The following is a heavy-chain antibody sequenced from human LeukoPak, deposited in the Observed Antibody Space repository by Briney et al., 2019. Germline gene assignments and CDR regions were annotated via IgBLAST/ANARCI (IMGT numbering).Heavy chain of an antibody. Sequence: PSETLSLTCTVSDYSISSGYYWGWIRQPPGKGLEWIGNIYYSGSTNYNPSLKSRVTISVDTSKNQFSLKLSSVTAADTAVYYCTRGSIAYYYMDVWGKGTTVTISS. V-gene: IGHV4-38-2*02. J-gene: IGHJ6*03. D-gene: IGHD3-22*01. CDR3: TRGSIAYYYMDV. CDR1: DYSISSGYY. CDR2: IYYSGST.